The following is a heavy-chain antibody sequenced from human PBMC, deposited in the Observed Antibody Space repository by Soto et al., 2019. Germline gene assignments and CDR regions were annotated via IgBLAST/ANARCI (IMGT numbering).Heavy chain of an antibody. D-gene: IGHD2-2*03. Sequence: SLKVSCKSSGGTFSSYAISWVRQAPGQELEWMGGIIPIFGTANYAQKFQGRVTITADESTSTAYMELSSLRSEDTAVYYCARDMDIVVVPASQEHIRAPWFDPWGQGTLVTVSS. V-gene: IGHV1-69*13. CDR1: GGTFSSYA. J-gene: IGHJ5*02. CDR2: IIPIFGTA. CDR3: ARDMDIVVVPASQEHIRAPWFDP.